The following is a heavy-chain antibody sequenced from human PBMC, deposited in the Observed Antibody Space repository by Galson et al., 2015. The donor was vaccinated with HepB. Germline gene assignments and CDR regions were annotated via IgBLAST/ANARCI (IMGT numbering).Heavy chain of an antibody. V-gene: IGHV3-73*01. D-gene: IGHD6-13*01. CDR1: GFTFSGSA. CDR3: TRLADFSGYSSS. Sequence: SLRLSCAASGFTFSGSAIHWVRQTSGKGLEWVGRIRSKASNYATAYAASLKGRFSISRDDSKSTAYLHMRSLKTEDTAVYFCTRLADFSGYSSSWGQGTLVTVSS. J-gene: IGHJ4*02. CDR2: IRSKASNYAT.